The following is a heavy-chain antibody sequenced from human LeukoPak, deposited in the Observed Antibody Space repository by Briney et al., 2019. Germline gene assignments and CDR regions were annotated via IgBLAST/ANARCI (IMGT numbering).Heavy chain of an antibody. CDR3: ARDWKDIVVVPAATYYYYYMDV. J-gene: IGHJ6*03. CDR2: IYSGGST. Sequence: PGGSLRLSCAASGFTVSSNYMSWVRQAPGKGLEWVSVIYSGGSTYYPDSVKGRFTISRDNSKNTLYLQMNSLRAEDTAVYYCARDWKDIVVVPAATYYYYYMDVWGKGTTVTISS. CDR1: GFTVSSNY. V-gene: IGHV3-53*01. D-gene: IGHD2-2*01.